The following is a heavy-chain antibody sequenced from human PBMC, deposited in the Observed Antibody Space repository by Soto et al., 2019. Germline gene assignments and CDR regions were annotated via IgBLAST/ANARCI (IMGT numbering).Heavy chain of an antibody. J-gene: IGHJ4*02. Sequence: ASVKVSCKASGYTFASYDISWVRQATGQGLEWMGWMNPNSGNTGHAQKFQGRVTMTRNTSISTVYMELSSLRSEDTAVYYCARHGKGQQLVLPSFDYWGQGTLVTVSS. CDR1: GYTFASYD. V-gene: IGHV1-8*02. CDR3: ARHGKGQQLVLPSFDY. CDR2: MNPNSGNT. D-gene: IGHD6-13*01.